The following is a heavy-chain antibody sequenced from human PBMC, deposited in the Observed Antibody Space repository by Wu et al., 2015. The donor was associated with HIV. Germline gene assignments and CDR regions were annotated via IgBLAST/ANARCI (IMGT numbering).Heavy chain of an antibody. V-gene: IGHV1-8*01. J-gene: IGHJ3*02. CDR1: GYTFTSYD. Sequence: QVQLAQSGAEVKKPGASVKVSCKASGYTFTSYDINWVRQATGQGLEWMGWMNPNSGNTGYAQKFQGRVTMTRNTSISTAYMELSSLRSEDTAVYYXARASSWANDAFDIWGQGTMVTVSS. CDR2: MNPNSGNT. D-gene: IGHD6-13*01. CDR3: ARASSWANDAFDI.